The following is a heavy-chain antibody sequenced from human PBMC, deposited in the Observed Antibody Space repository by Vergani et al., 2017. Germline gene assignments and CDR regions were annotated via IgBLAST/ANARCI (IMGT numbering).Heavy chain of an antibody. CDR1: GGSISSYY. D-gene: IGHD3-10*01. CDR3: ARHLGVRATDDFDY. Sequence: QVQLQESGPGLVKPSETLSLTCTVSGGSISSYYWSGIRQPPGKGLEWIGYIYYSGSTNYNPSLKSRVTISVDTSKNQFSLKLSSVTAADTAVYYCARHLGVRATDDFDYWGQGTLFTVSS. CDR2: IYYSGST. J-gene: IGHJ4*02. V-gene: IGHV4-59*08.